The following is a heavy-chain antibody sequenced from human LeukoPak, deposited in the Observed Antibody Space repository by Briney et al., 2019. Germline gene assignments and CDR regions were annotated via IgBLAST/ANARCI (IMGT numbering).Heavy chain of an antibody. CDR2: MNPNSGNT. CDR1: GYTFTSYD. Sequence: WASVKVSCKASGYTFTSYDINWVRQATGQGLEWMGWMNPNSGNTGYAQKFQGRVTITRNTSISTAYMELSSLRAEDTAVYYCAKDAPFAYCGGDCYRFDYWGQGTLVTVSS. CDR3: AKDAPFAYCGGDCYRFDY. J-gene: IGHJ4*02. V-gene: IGHV1-8*03. D-gene: IGHD2-21*01.